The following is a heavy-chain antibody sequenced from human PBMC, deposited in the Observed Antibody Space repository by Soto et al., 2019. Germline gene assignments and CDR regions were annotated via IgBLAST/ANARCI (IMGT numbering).Heavy chain of an antibody. J-gene: IGHJ4*02. Sequence: EVQLVESGGGLVKPGGSLRLSCAASGFTFSSYSMNWFRQAPGKGLEWVSSISSSSSYIYYADSVKGRFTISRDNAKNPLYLQMNSLRAEDTAVYYCARDQPGYSYGYGLGYWGQGTLVTVSS. V-gene: IGHV3-21*01. CDR3: ARDQPGYSYGYGLGY. CDR1: GFTFSSYS. D-gene: IGHD5-18*01. CDR2: ISSSSSYI.